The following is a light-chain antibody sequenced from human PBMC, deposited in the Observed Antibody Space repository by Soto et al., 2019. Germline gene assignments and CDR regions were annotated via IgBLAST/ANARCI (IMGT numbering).Light chain of an antibody. CDR2: DAS. V-gene: IGKV1-5*01. CDR3: QHYSSVWA. Sequence: DFHMTQSPSTLSASVGNIFTITCRASQSISNRLAWYKQRPGKAPKYLIYDASTLDSGAPSRLSGSASGTEFTLTISCMHPDDFATYYCQHYSSVWAFGQGTQVDIK. CDR1: QSISNR. J-gene: IGKJ1*01.